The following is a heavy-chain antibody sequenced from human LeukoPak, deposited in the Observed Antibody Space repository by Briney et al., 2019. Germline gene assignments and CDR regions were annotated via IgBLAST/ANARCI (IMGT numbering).Heavy chain of an antibody. Sequence: SETVSLTCAVYGGSFSGYYWSWIRQPPGKGLEWIGEIYHSGSTNYNPSLKSRVTISVDTSKNQFSLKLSSVTAADTAVYYCARGSDSSGWGYWYFDLWGRGTLVTVSS. D-gene: IGHD6-19*01. V-gene: IGHV4-34*01. CDR1: GGSFSGYY. CDR3: ARGSDSSGWGYWYFDL. J-gene: IGHJ2*01. CDR2: IYHSGST.